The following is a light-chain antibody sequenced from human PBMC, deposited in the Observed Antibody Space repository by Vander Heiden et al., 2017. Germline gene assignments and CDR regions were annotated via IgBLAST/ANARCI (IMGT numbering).Light chain of an antibody. CDR1: SSDVGAYDY. Sequence: QSALTQPRSVSGSPGQSVTISCSGTSSDVGAYDYVSWYQQHPGKAPKRLMYDVTKWPSGVPDRFSGSKSGNTATLTISGLLTEDEADYYCCSYAGSYTWVFGGGTKVTVL. J-gene: IGLJ3*02. V-gene: IGLV2-11*01. CDR2: DVT. CDR3: CSYAGSYTWV.